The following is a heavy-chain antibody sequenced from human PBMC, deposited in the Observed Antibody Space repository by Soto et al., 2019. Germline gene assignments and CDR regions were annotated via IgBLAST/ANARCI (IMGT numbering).Heavy chain of an antibody. CDR1: GGSISSSNW. Sequence: QVQLQESGPGLVKPSGTLSLTCAVSGGSISSSNWWSWVRQHPGKGLEWIGEISHSGSTNYNPSLKRRVTISVDKSKTQFSLKLSSVNAADTAVYYCARTTMVRGVILLYAYWGQGNLVNVSS. CDR2: ISHSGST. J-gene: IGHJ4*02. CDR3: ARTTMVRGVILLYAY. D-gene: IGHD3-10*01. V-gene: IGHV4-4*02.